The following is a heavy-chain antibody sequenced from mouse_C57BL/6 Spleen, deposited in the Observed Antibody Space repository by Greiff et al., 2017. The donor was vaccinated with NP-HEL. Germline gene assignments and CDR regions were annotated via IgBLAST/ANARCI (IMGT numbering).Heavy chain of an antibody. J-gene: IGHJ1*03. CDR1: GYTFTSYW. CDR3: ARGYYYGSDWYFDG. Sequence: QVQLQQSGAELVKPGASVKMSCKASGYTFTSYWITWVKQRPGQGLEWIGDIYPGSGSTNYNEKFKSKATLTVDTSSSTAYMQLSSLTSEDSAVYYCARGYYYGSDWYFDGWGTGTTVTVSS. D-gene: IGHD1-1*01. CDR2: IYPGSGST. V-gene: IGHV1-55*01.